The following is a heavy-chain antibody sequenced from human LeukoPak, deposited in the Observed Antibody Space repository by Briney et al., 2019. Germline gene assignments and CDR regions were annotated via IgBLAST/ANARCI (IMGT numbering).Heavy chain of an antibody. V-gene: IGHV3-53*05. CDR3: ARDQRSESYYPWGWFDP. CDR2: IYSDGST. J-gene: IGHJ5*02. Sequence: GGSLRLSCAASGFAVSTNYLSWVRQAPGKGLEWVSVIYSDGSTYYTDSVKGRFTISRDNSKNTLYLQMNSLRPEDTAVYYCARDQRSESYYPWGWFDPWGQGTLVTVSS. CDR1: GFAVSTNY. D-gene: IGHD1-26*01.